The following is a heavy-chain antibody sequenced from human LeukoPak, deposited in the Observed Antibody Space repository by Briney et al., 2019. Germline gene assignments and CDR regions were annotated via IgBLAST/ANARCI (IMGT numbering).Heavy chain of an antibody. CDR1: GGSISSYY. V-gene: IGHV4-59*01. J-gene: IGHJ5*02. Sequence: SETLFLTCTVSGGSISSYYWNWIPQPPGKGLGGVGDIYYSGSTNYNPSLKSRVTISVDTSKNQFSLKLSSVTAADTAVYYCVRWVGYSYDNWFDPWGQGTLVTVSS. D-gene: IGHD5-18*01. CDR2: IYYSGST. CDR3: VRWVGYSYDNWFDP.